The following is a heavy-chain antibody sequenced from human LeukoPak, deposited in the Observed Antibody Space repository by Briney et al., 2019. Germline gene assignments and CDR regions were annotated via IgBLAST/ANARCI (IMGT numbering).Heavy chain of an antibody. D-gene: IGHD3-16*01. CDR1: GFTFSSYW. V-gene: IGHV3-7*03. CDR2: INHNGNVN. J-gene: IGHJ6*02. CDR3: ARGGGLDV. Sequence: GGSLRLSCAASGFTFSSYWMNWPAQAPGKGLEWVASINHNGNVNYYVDSVKGRFTISRDNAKNSLYLQMSNLRAEDTAVYFCARGGGLDVWGQGATVTVSS.